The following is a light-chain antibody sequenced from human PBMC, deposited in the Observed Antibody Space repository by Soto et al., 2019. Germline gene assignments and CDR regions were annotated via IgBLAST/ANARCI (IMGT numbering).Light chain of an antibody. Sequence: EIVLTQSPATLSLSPGERATLSCRASQSISSYLAWYQQKPGQAPRLLMFDASNRATGIPARFRGSGSGTDFTLTISSLEPEDLAVYYCQQRSNWPPWTVGQGTKVEIK. CDR2: DAS. CDR1: QSISSY. CDR3: QQRSNWPPWT. J-gene: IGKJ1*01. V-gene: IGKV3-11*01.